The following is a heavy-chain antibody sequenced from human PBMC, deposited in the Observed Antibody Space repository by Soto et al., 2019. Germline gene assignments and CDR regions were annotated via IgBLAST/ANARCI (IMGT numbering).Heavy chain of an antibody. V-gene: IGHV1-2*02. D-gene: IGHD2-8*01. J-gene: IGHJ6*02. CDR2: INPNSGGT. CDR3: ARDQGYCTNGVCYDYYYYYGMDV. Sequence: QVQLVQSGAEVKKPGASVKVSCKASGYTFTGYYMHWVRQAPGQGLEWMGWINPNSGGTNYAQKLQGRVTMNRDTSISTAYMELSRLRSDDTAVYYCARDQGYCTNGVCYDYYYYYGMDVWGQGTTVNVSS. CDR1: GYTFTGYY.